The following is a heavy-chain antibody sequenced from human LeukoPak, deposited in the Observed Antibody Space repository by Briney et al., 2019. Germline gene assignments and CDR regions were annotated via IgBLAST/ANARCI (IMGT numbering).Heavy chain of an antibody. CDR2: IIPIFGTA. CDR3: ARLSDPYYYDSSGYLDY. V-gene: IGHV1-69*01. CDR1: GGTFSSYA. J-gene: IGHJ4*02. D-gene: IGHD3-22*01. Sequence: SVKVSCKASGGTFSSYAISWVRQAPGQGLEWMGGIIPIFGTANYAQKFQGRVTITADESTSTAYMELSSLRSEDTAVYYCARLSDPYYYDSSGYLDYWGQGTLVTVSS.